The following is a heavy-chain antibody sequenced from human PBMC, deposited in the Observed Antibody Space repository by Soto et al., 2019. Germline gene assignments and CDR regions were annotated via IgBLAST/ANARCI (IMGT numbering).Heavy chain of an antibody. CDR1: RFTFSNLA. D-gene: IGHD6-19*01. V-gene: IGHV3-23*01. Sequence: EVQLLESGGGLVQPGGSLRLSCAASRFTFSNLAMAWVRQPPGKGLEWVSSISSGSSTYYADSVEGRFTISRDNSKNTLYLHMNTLRAEDTAVYYCAIVEAVDYWGQGTLVTVSS. CDR3: AIVEAVDY. J-gene: IGHJ4*02. CDR2: ISSGSST.